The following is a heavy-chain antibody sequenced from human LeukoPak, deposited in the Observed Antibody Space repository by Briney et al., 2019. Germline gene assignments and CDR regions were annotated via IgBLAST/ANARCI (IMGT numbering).Heavy chain of an antibody. D-gene: IGHD3-22*01. CDR1: GGSISSGSYY. V-gene: IGHV4-61*02. CDR2: IYTSGST. J-gene: IGHJ5*02. CDR3: ARRGYYDSRGWFDP. Sequence: SETLSLTCTVSGGSISSGSYYWSWIRQPARKGLEWIGRIYTSGSTNYNPSLKSRVTISVDTSKNQFSLKLSSVTAADTAVYYCARRGYYDSRGWFDPWGQGTLVTVSS.